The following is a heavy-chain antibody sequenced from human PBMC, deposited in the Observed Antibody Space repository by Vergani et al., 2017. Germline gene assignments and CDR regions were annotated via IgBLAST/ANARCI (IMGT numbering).Heavy chain of an antibody. Sequence: EVQLVESGGGLVKPGGSLRLSCAASGFTFSNAWMSWVRQAPRKGLGWVGRIKSKTDGGTTDYAAPVKGRFTISRDDSKNTLYLQMNSLKTEDTAVYYCTTVSDYGDPFDYWGQGTLVTVSS. CDR2: IKSKTDGGTT. J-gene: IGHJ4*02. D-gene: IGHD4-17*01. CDR1: GFTFSNAW. V-gene: IGHV3-15*01. CDR3: TTVSDYGDPFDY.